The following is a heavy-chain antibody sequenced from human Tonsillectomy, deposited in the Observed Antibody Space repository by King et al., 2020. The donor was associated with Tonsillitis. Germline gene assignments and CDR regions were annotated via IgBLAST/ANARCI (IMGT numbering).Heavy chain of an antibody. D-gene: IGHD3-10*01. CDR1: GGSISSSSYY. CDR3: AGRGSRDWFDP. Sequence: QLQESGPGLVKPSETLSLTCTVSGGSISSSSYYWGWIRQPPGKGLEWIGSIYYSGSTYYNPSLKRRVTISVDTSKNQFSLKLSSVTAADTAVYYCAGRGSRDWFDPGGQGPLVTVSS. J-gene: IGHJ5*02. CDR2: IYYSGST. V-gene: IGHV4-39*07.